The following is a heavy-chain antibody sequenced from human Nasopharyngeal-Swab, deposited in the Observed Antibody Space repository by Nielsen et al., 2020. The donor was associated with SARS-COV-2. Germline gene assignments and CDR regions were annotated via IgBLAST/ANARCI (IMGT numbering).Heavy chain of an antibody. V-gene: IGHV3-23*01. Sequence: GESLKISCAASGFTFSSYAMYWVRQAPGKGLEWVSVINSSGGSTHYADSVKGRFTISRDNSKNTLYLQMNSLRAEDTAVYYCAEIFTSLLDDDFDVWGQGTMVTVSS. J-gene: IGHJ3*01. CDR3: AEIFTSLLDDDFDV. CDR1: GFTFSSYA. D-gene: IGHD3-3*01. CDR2: INSSGGST.